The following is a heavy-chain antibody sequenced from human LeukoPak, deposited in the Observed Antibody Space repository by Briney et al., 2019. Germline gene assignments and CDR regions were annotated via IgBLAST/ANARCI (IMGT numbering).Heavy chain of an antibody. CDR3: ATVKMRVSGWRRRGYYFDY. V-gene: IGHV1-24*01. CDR1: GYTLTELS. Sequence: ASVKVSCKVSGYTLTELSMHWVRQAPGKGLEWMGGFDPEDGETIYAQKFQGRVTMTEDTSTDTAYMELSSLRSEDTAVYYCATVKMRVSGWRRRGYYFDYWGQGTLVTVSS. D-gene: IGHD6-25*01. J-gene: IGHJ4*02. CDR2: FDPEDGET.